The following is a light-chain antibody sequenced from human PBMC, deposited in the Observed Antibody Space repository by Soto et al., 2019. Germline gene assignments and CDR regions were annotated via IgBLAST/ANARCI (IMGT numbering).Light chain of an antibody. Sequence: EIVLPQSPATLSLSPGERATLSCRASQSVGTYFAWYQQKPGQAPRLLIYDSSNRATGIPARFSGSGSGTDFTLTISSLEPEDLAVYYCQQRSDWPSTFGGGTKVEIK. CDR1: QSVGTY. CDR2: DSS. V-gene: IGKV3-11*01. CDR3: QQRSDWPST. J-gene: IGKJ4*01.